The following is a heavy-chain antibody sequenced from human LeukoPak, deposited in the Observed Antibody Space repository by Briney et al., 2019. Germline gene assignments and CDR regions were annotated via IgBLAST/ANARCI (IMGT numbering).Heavy chain of an antibody. D-gene: IGHD5-12*01. Sequence: PSETLSLTCTVSGGSISSGGYYWNWIRQPPGKGLEWIGYIYHSGSTYYNPSLKSRVTISVDRSKNQFSLKLSSVTAADTAVYYCARDQSGYDYATSFDYWGQGTLVTVSS. CDR2: IYHSGST. CDR3: ARDQSGYDYATSFDY. J-gene: IGHJ4*02. V-gene: IGHV4-30-2*01. CDR1: GGSISSGGYY.